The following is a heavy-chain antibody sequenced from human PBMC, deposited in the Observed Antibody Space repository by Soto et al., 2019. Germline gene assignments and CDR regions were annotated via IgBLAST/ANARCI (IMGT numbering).Heavy chain of an antibody. D-gene: IGHD3-3*01. CDR3: AKDMGYDFWSGSSGMDV. CDR1: GFTFSSYA. J-gene: IGHJ6*02. V-gene: IGHV3-23*01. Sequence: PGGSLRLSCAASGFTFSSYAMTWVRQAPGKGLEWVSVISGSAASTYHADSVKGRFTISRDNSKNTLYLQMNSLRAEDTAVYYCAKDMGYDFWSGSSGMDVWGQGTTVTVSS. CDR2: ISGSAAST.